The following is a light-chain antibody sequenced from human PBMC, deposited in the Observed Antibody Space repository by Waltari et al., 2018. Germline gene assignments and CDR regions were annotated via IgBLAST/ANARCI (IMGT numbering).Light chain of an antibody. V-gene: IGKV3D-15*01. CDR1: QNVYSN. CDR3: QQYNSWPLT. CDR2: GAS. J-gene: IGKJ4*01. Sequence: EVVMTQSPRTLSVSPGDRATLSCRASQNVYSNLAWYQQKIGQAPRLRIYGASTRATGIPARFTGSGSGTDLTLTISSRQSEDFVVYFCQQYNSWPLTFGGGTAVVTK.